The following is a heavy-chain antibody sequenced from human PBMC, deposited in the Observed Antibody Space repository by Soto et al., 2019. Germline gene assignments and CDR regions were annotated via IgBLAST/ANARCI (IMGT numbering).Heavy chain of an antibody. Sequence: KPSETLSLTCAVSGGSISSSNWWSWVRQPPGKGLEWIGEIYHSGSTNYNPSLKSRVTISVDKSKNQFSLKLSSVTAADTAVYYCARDSSIAAGYYYYYYGMDVWGQGTTVTVSS. J-gene: IGHJ6*02. D-gene: IGHD6-13*01. CDR2: IYHSGST. CDR3: ARDSSIAAGYYYYYYGMDV. CDR1: GGSISSSNW. V-gene: IGHV4-4*02.